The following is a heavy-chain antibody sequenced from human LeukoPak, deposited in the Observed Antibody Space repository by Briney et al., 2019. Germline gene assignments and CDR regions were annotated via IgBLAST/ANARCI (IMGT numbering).Heavy chain of an antibody. CDR1: GGSISSSSYY. Sequence: SETLSLTCTVSGGSISSSSYYWGWIRQPPGKGLEWIGSIYYSGSTYYNPSLKSRVTISVDTSKNQFSLKLSSVTAADTAVYYCARWDYDYVWGSPSLNHYYGMDVWGQGTTVTVSS. V-gene: IGHV4-39*07. D-gene: IGHD3-16*01. CDR2: IYYSGST. CDR3: ARWDYDYVWGSPSLNHYYGMDV. J-gene: IGHJ6*02.